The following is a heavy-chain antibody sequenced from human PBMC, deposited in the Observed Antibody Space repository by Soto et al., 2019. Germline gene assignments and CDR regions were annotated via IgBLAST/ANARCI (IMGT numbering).Heavy chain of an antibody. D-gene: IGHD2-2*03. CDR2: IDGDGSTT. Sequence: EVQLVESGGGLVQPGGSLRLSCAASGFTFSIYWMHWVRQVPGKGLVWVSRIDGDGSTTNYADSVKGRFTISRDNAKNTLYLHMNSLRAEDTAVYYCTSGFRMDVWGQGTTVTVSS. CDR3: TSGFRMDV. V-gene: IGHV3-74*01. CDR1: GFTFSIYW. J-gene: IGHJ6*02.